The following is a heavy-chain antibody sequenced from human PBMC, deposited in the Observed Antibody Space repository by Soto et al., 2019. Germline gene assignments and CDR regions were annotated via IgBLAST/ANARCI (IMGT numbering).Heavy chain of an antibody. CDR3: ARDLSLHTVTKGIPPGMYGMDV. CDR2: IIPIFGTA. Sequence: QVQLVQSGAEVKKPGSSVKVSCKASGGTFSSYAISWVRQAPGQGLEWMGGIIPIFGTANYAQKFQGRVTITADESTSTAYMERSSLRSEDTAVYYCARDLSLHTVTKGIPPGMYGMDVWGQGTTVTVSS. D-gene: IGHD4-4*01. V-gene: IGHV1-69*01. CDR1: GGTFSSYA. J-gene: IGHJ6*02.